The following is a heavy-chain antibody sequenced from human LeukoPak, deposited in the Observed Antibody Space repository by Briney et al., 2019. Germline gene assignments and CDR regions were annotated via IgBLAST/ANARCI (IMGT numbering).Heavy chain of an antibody. CDR2: MNPYSGDR. CDR3: ARTTSLTASGYDY. V-gene: IGHV1-8*03. Sequence: ASVKVSCKTSGYTSTSYHINWVRQATGQGLEWMGWMNPYSGDRGYAQNFQGRVSITSDASIGTAYMELSSLRSDDTAVYFCARTTSLTASGYDYWGQGTLVTVSS. J-gene: IGHJ4*02. D-gene: IGHD4-17*01. CDR1: GYTSTSYH.